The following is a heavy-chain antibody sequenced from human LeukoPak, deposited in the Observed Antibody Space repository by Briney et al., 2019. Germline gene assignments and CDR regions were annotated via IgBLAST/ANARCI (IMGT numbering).Heavy chain of an antibody. CDR1: GFTFNTYA. J-gene: IGHJ6*03. CDR2: INSNGGST. Sequence: GGSLSLSRAASGFTFNTYAMHWVRQAPGKVLGYVSTINSNGGSTYYANSVKGRFTISRDNSKNTLYLQMGSLRAEDMAVYYCAKTYYDDYYYMDVWGKGTTVTVSS. V-gene: IGHV3-64*01. CDR3: AKTYYDDYYYMDV.